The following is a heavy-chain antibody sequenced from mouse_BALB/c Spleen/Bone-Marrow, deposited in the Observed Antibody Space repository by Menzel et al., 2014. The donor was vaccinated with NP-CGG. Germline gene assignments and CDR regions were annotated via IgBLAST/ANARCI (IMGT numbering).Heavy chain of an antibody. V-gene: IGHV3-2*02. CDR3: ARKVVRSYFDY. CDR1: GYSITSDYA. CDR2: IRYSGGT. Sequence: EVKLLESGPGLVKPSQSLSLTCTVTGYSITSDYAWNWIRQFPGNKLEWMGFIRYSGGTSYNPSLKSRISITRDTSKNQFFLQLNSVTTGDTATYYCARKVVRSYFDYWGQGTTLTVSS. J-gene: IGHJ2*01. D-gene: IGHD1-1*01.